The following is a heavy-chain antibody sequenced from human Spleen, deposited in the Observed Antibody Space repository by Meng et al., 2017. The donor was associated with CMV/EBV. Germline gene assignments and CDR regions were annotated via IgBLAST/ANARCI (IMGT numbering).Heavy chain of an antibody. J-gene: IGHJ6*02. Sequence: ESLKISCAASGFTFDNYAMSWVRQAPGKGLEWIGYIYYSGSTNYNPSLKSRVTISVDTSKNQFSLKLSSVTAADTAVYYCARENRRNAAGGYYYYYGMDVWGQGTTVTVSS. V-gene: IGHV4-59*01. D-gene: IGHD2-15*01. CDR1: GFTFDNYA. CDR2: IYYSGST. CDR3: ARENRRNAAGGYYYYYGMDV.